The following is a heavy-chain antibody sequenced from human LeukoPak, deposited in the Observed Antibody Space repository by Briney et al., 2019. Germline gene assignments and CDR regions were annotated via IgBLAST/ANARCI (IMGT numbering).Heavy chain of an antibody. D-gene: IGHD2-15*01. Sequence: GASVKASCKASGGTFSSYAISWVRQAPGQGLEWMGGIIPIFGTANYAQKFQGRVTITTDESTSTAYMELSSLRSEDTAVYYCARVYCSGGSCYDGRFDYWGQGTLVTVSS. CDR2: IIPIFGTA. CDR1: GGTFSSYA. V-gene: IGHV1-69*05. J-gene: IGHJ4*02. CDR3: ARVYCSGGSCYDGRFDY.